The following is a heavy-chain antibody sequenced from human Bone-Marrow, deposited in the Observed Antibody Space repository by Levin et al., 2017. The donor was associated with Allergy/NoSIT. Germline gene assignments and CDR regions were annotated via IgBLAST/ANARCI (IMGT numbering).Heavy chain of an antibody. D-gene: IGHD3-10*01. J-gene: IGHJ3*01. V-gene: IGHV3-33*01. CDR1: GFAFSRFG. CDR3: ARVKGRPTMFRDAFDV. CDR2: TWYDGTNN. Sequence: GGSLRLSCVASGFAFSRFGMHWVRQAPGKGLEWVAVTWYDGTNNYYADSVKGRFTISRDNSKDTLYLQMNGLRAEDTAIYYCARVKGRPTMFRDAFDVWGQGTMVTVSS.